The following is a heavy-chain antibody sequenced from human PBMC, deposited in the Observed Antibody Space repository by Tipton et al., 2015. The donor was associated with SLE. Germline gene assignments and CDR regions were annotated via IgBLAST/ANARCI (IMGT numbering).Heavy chain of an antibody. CDR3: AKDGSTSPFVF. D-gene: IGHD1-1*01. Sequence: TLSLTCVVSGYSISSGYFWGWIRQPPGKGLEWIGSIHHSGNTYYNPSLKSRVTISVDTAKNEFSLKLSSVTAADTAVYFCAKDGSTSPFVFWGQGTLVTVSS. CDR2: IHHSGNT. V-gene: IGHV4-38-2*02. J-gene: IGHJ4*02. CDR1: GYSISSGYF.